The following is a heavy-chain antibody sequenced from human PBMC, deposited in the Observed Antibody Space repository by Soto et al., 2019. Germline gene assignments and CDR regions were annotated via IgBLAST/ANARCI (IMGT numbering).Heavy chain of an antibody. D-gene: IGHD6-19*01. CDR1: GYTFTSYA. J-gene: IGHJ4*02. CDR3: AKPNDLPRGPVSGWPLSH. V-gene: IGHV1-3*01. CDR2: INAGNGNT. Sequence: ASVKVSCKASGYTFTSYAMHWVRQAPGQRLEWMGWINAGNGNTKYSQKFQGRVTITRDTSASTAYMERSSLRSEDTAVYYCAKPNDLPRGPVSGWPLSHWGQGTLVTVSS.